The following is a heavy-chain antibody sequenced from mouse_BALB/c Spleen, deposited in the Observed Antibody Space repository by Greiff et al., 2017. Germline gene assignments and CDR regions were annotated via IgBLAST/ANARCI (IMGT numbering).Heavy chain of an antibody. CDR2: INPGSGGT. CDR1: GYAFTNYL. CDR3: ARKRFYDGYLAY. D-gene: IGHD2-3*01. V-gene: IGHV1-54*01. J-gene: IGHJ3*01. Sequence: VQLQQSGAELVRPGTSVKVSCKASGYAFTNYLIEWVKQRPGQGLEWIGVINPGSGGTNYNEKFKGKATLTVDKSSSTAYMELRSLTSEDTAVYYCARKRFYDGYLAYWGQGTLVTVSA.